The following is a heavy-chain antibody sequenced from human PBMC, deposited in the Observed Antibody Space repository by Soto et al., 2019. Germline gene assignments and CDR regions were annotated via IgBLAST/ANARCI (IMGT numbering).Heavy chain of an antibody. D-gene: IGHD7-27*01. Sequence: GGSLRLSCAASGFTFSDYYMSWIRQAPGKGLEWVSYISSSGSTIYYADSVKGRFTISRDNAKNSPYLQMNSLRAEDTAVYYCARDNAGDRWDYFDYWGQGTLVTVSS. V-gene: IGHV3-11*01. CDR1: GFTFSDYY. J-gene: IGHJ4*02. CDR3: ARDNAGDRWDYFDY. CDR2: ISSSGSTI.